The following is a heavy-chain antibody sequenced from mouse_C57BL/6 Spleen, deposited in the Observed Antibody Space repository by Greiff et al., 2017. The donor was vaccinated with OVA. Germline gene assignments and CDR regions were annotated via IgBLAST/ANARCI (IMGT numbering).Heavy chain of an antibody. Sequence: VQLQQSGPELVKPGASVKISCKASGYTFTDYYMNWVKQSPGKSLEWIGDINPNNGGTSYNQKFKGKATLTVDKSSSTAYMELRSLTSEDSAVYYCARGTHYYGSRFAYWGQGTLVTVSA. J-gene: IGHJ3*01. CDR3: ARGTHYYGSRFAY. V-gene: IGHV1-26*01. D-gene: IGHD1-1*01. CDR2: INPNNGGT. CDR1: GYTFTDYY.